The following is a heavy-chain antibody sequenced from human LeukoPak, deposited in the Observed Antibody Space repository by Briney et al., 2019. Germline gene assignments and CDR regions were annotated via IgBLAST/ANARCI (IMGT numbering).Heavy chain of an antibody. CDR2: IYYSGST. Sequence: SETLSLTCTVSGVSISSYYWSWIRQPPGKGLEWIGYIYYSGSTNYNPSLKSRVTISVDTSKNQFSLKLSSVTAADTAVYYCASTHITMVRGVMGYWGQGTLVTVSS. CDR1: GVSISSYY. V-gene: IGHV4-59*01. CDR3: ASTHITMVRGVMGY. J-gene: IGHJ4*02. D-gene: IGHD3-10*01.